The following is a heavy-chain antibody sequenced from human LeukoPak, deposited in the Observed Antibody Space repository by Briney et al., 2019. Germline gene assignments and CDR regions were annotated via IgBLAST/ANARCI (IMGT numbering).Heavy chain of an antibody. CDR1: RGPIITTNW. CDR3: ARDLGDYDSSGYYSDY. Sequence: SETLSLTCAVSRGPIITTNWWSWIRQAPGKGPEWIGEIYHSGRINYNPSLKSRVTISVDKSKNLFSLTLSSVTAADTAVYYCARDLGDYDSSGYYSDYWGQGTLVTVSS. CDR2: IYHSGRI. V-gene: IGHV4-4*02. D-gene: IGHD3-22*01. J-gene: IGHJ4*02.